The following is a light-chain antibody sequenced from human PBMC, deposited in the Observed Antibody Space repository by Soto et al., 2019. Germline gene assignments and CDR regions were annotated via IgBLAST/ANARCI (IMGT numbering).Light chain of an antibody. J-gene: IGKJ4*01. CDR2: GAS. Sequence: EIVLTQSPGTLSLSPGERATLSCRASQSVSNNYLAWYQQNPGQAPRLLIYGASRRATGIPDRFSGSGSGTDFTLTISRLEPEDFAVYSCQQYGSSPLTFGGGTKVEIK. CDR3: QQYGSSPLT. V-gene: IGKV3-20*01. CDR1: QSVSNNY.